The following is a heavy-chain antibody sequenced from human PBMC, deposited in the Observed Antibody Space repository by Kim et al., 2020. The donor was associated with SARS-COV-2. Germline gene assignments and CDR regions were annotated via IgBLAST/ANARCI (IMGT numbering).Heavy chain of an antibody. D-gene: IGHD3-22*01. CDR3: ARDDYYYDSSGIDY. CDR1: GGSISSYY. V-gene: IGHV4-59*13. Sequence: SETLSLTCTVSGGSISSYYWSWIRQPPGKGLEWIGYIYYSGSTNYDPSLKSRVTISVDTSKNQFSLKLSSVTAADTAVYYCARDDYYYDSSGIDYWGQGT. CDR2: IYYSGST. J-gene: IGHJ4*02.